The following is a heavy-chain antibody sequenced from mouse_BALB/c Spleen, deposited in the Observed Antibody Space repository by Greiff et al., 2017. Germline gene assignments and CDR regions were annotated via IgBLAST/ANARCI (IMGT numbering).Heavy chain of an antibody. D-gene: IGHD2-14*01. CDR2: ISDGGSYT. Sequence: EVQRVESGGGLVKPGGSLKLSCAASGFTFSDYYMYWVRQTPEKRLEWVATISDGGSYTYYPDSVKGRFTISRDNAKNNLYLQMSSLKSEDTAMYYCARVVRQDYAMDYWGQGTSVTVSS. CDR3: ARVVRQDYAMDY. J-gene: IGHJ4*01. CDR1: GFTFSDYY. V-gene: IGHV5-4*02.